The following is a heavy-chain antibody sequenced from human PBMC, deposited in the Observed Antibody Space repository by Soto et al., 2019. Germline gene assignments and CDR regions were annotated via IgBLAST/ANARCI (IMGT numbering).Heavy chain of an antibody. V-gene: IGHV3-74*01. CDR2: INSYGSST. CDR3: ARRGHSSGLYYFDY. CDR1: GFTFSRSE. Sequence: PGGSLRLSCAASGFTFSRSERELGRQARGKGLELLSRINSYGSSTSYADSVKGRFTISRDNAKNTLYLQMNSLRAEDTAVYYCARRGHSSGLYYFDYWGQGTLVTVSS. D-gene: IGHD6-19*01. J-gene: IGHJ4*02.